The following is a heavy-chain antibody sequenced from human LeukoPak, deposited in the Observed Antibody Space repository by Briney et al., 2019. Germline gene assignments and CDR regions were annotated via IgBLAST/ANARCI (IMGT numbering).Heavy chain of an antibody. D-gene: IGHD6-25*01. Sequence: GGSLRLSCAASGFTFSNFAMTWVRQAPGKGLEWVSGLYGGGDVTYYADSVKGRFTISRDDAKNTLYLQMSSLRAEDTAVYYCAKARGPAATHPEYWGQGTLVTVSS. CDR2: LYGGGDVT. CDR1: GFTFSNFA. V-gene: IGHV3-23*01. J-gene: IGHJ4*02. CDR3: AKARGPAATHPEY.